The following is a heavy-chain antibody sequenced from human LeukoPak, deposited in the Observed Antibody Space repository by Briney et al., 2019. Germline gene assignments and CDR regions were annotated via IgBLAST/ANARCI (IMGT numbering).Heavy chain of an antibody. J-gene: IGHJ4*02. D-gene: IGHD2-21*02. CDR2: ISNSATTV. CDR3: ARGDSYF. CDR1: RFTFSTYE. V-gene: IGHV3-48*03. Sequence: PGGSLRLSCAASRFTFSTYEMNWVRQAPGKGLEWVSYISNSATTVNYADSVKGRFTISRDNAKNSLYLQMNSLKVEDTAVYYCARGDSYFWGQGTLVTVSS.